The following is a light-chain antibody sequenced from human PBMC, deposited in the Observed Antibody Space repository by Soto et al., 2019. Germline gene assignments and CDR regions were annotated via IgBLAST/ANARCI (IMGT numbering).Light chain of an antibody. Sequence: DIQMTQSPSSLSASVGDRVTITCQASQDISSYLNWYQQKPGKAPKLLIYDASNLETGVPSRFSGSGSGTDFTFTISSLQPEDIATYYCQQYDNLPFGQGTRLEIK. V-gene: IGKV1-33*01. CDR3: QQYDNLP. CDR1: QDISSY. CDR2: DAS. J-gene: IGKJ5*01.